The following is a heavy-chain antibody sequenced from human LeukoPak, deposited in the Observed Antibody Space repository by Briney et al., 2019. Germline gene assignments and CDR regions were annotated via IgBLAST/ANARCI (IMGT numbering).Heavy chain of an antibody. Sequence: KPSETLSLTCTVSGGSIGSHYWTRIRQTPGKGLEWIGYAYDIGTTKYNPSLKSRVTISVDTSKNQFSLRLSSVTAADTAVYYCARGGVLKSVDYWGQGTLVAVSS. J-gene: IGHJ4*02. V-gene: IGHV4-59*11. CDR2: AYDIGTT. CDR1: GGSIGSHY. CDR3: ARGGVLKSVDY. D-gene: IGHD3-16*01.